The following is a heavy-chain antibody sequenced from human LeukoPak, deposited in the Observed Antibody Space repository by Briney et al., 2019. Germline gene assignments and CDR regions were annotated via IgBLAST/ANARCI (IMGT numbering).Heavy chain of an antibody. Sequence: GGALRLSCVASGFTLSSYAMHWVRQAPGKGLEGVAFIRYDGSLKNYADSVKGRFTISRDNSKNTLYLQMNSLRGDGTAVYYCANLPLYDSSGPEDYWGQGTLVTVSS. V-gene: IGHV3-30*02. CDR2: IRYDGSLK. D-gene: IGHD3-22*01. CDR1: GFTLSSYA. J-gene: IGHJ4*02. CDR3: ANLPLYDSSGPEDY.